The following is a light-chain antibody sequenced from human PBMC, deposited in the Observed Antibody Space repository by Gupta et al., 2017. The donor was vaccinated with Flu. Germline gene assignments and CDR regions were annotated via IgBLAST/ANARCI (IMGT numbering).Light chain of an antibody. Sequence: QSALTQPASVSGSPGQSLTIYCTGTSSDVGGYNYVSWYQQHPGKAPKLMIYEVSNRPSGVSNRFSGSKSGNTASLTISVLQAEDEADYYCSSYTSSSTLVFGGGTKLTVL. V-gene: IGLV2-14*01. J-gene: IGLJ3*02. CDR1: SSDVGGYNY. CDR3: SSYTSSSTLV. CDR2: EVS.